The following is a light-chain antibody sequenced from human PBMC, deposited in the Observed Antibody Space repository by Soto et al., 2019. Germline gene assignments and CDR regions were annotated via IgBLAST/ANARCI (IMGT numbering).Light chain of an antibody. V-gene: IGKV1-39*01. CDR3: QQSYSTPIT. J-gene: IGKJ5*01. Sequence: IQMTQSPSSRSASVGDRVAITCRASQSISSYLNWYQQKPGKAPKLLIYAASSLQSGVPSRFSGSGSGTDFTLTISSLQPEDFATYYCQQSYSTPITCGQGTRLEIK. CDR2: AAS. CDR1: QSISSY.